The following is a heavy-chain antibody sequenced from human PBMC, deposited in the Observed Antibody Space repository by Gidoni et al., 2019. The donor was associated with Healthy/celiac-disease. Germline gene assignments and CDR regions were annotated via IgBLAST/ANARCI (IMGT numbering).Heavy chain of an antibody. V-gene: IGHV4-61*02. CDR3: ARYLLGSYKFDY. D-gene: IGHD1-1*01. Sequence: QVQLQESGPGLVKPSQTLSLTCTVSGGSISSGSYYWSWIRQPAGKGLEWIGRIYTSGSTNYNPSLKSRVTISVDTSKNQFSLKLSSVTAADTAVYYCARYLLGSYKFDYWGQGTLVTVSS. CDR1: GGSISSGSYY. J-gene: IGHJ4*02. CDR2: IYTSGST.